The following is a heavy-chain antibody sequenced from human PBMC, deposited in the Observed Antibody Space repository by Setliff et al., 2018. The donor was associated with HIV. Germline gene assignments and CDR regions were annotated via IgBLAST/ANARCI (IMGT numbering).Heavy chain of an antibody. CDR3: AIDVVGGWLRPMPDY. V-gene: IGHV1-18*01. Sequence: ASVKVSCKASGYRFNTYGISWVRQAPGQGLEWMGWISPYNGDTRFAQKFQGRVTMTEETSTDTAYMEMSSLRSDDTAVYYCAIDVVGGWLRPMPDYWGQGTLVTV. J-gene: IGHJ4*02. D-gene: IGHD2-2*01. CDR1: GYRFNTYG. CDR2: ISPYNGDT.